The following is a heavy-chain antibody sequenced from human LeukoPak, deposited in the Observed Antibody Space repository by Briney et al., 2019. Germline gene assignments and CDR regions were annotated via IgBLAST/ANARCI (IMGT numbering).Heavy chain of an antibody. CDR1: GFTFSSYS. CDR3: AREIITMVRGGPLDWFDP. Sequence: GGSLRLSCAASGFTFSSYSMNWVRQAPGKGLEWVSSISSSSSYIYYADSVKGRFTISRDNAKNSLYLQMNSLRAEDTAVYYCAREIITMVRGGPLDWFDPWGQGSLVTVSS. CDR2: ISSSSSYI. V-gene: IGHV3-21*01. D-gene: IGHD3-10*01. J-gene: IGHJ5*02.